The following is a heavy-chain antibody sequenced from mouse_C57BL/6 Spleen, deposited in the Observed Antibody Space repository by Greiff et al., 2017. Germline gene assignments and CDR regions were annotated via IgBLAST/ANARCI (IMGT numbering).Heavy chain of an antibody. Sequence: ESGPGLVKPSQSLSLTCSVTGYSITSGYYWNWIRQFPGNKLEWMGYISYDGSNNYNPSLKNRISLTRDTSKNQFFLKLNSVTTEDTATYYCAKYYGSSYGAYWGQGTLVTVSA. V-gene: IGHV3-6*01. CDR3: AKYYGSSYGAY. D-gene: IGHD1-1*01. J-gene: IGHJ3*01. CDR2: ISYDGSN. CDR1: GYSITSGYY.